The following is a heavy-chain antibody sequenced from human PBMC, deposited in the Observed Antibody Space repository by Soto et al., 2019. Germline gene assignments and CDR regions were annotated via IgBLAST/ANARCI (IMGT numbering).Heavy chain of an antibody. V-gene: IGHV1-2*02. CDR2: ISPNSGNT. J-gene: IGHJ5*02. CDR1: GYTFTGYY. D-gene: IGHD3-3*01. Sequence: ASVKVSCKASGYTFTGYYIHWVRQAPGQGLEWMGWISPNSGNTNYAQNFQGRVTMTRDTSISRDNAKNSLYLQMNSLRAEDTAVYYCARDSRFLEWLEYTPNWFDPWGQGTLVTVSS. CDR3: ARDSRFLEWLEYTPNWFDP.